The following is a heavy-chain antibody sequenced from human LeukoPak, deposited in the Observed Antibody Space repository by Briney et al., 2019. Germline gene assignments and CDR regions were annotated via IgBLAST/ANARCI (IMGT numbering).Heavy chain of an antibody. Sequence: GGSLRFSCAASGFTVSSNYMSWVRQVPGKGLEWVSVIYSDGTISYADSVKGRFTISRDNSENTLYLQMNSLRVEDTAVYYCAREVGGGASGQWGQGTLVTVSS. J-gene: IGHJ4*02. CDR3: AREVGGGASGQ. V-gene: IGHV3-66*01. CDR1: GFTVSSNY. CDR2: IYSDGTI. D-gene: IGHD3-16*01.